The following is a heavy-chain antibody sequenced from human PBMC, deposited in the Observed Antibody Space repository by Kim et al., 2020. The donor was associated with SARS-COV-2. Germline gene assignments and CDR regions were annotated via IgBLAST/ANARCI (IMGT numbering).Heavy chain of an antibody. Sequence: ASVKVSCKASGYTFTSYGISWVRQAPGQGLEWMGWISAYNGNTNYAQKLQGRVTMTTDTSTSTAYMELRSLRSDDTAVYYCARDCGERWLQLNDAFDIWGQGTMVTVSS. J-gene: IGHJ3*02. CDR1: GYTFTSYG. V-gene: IGHV1-18*01. CDR3: ARDCGERWLQLNDAFDI. D-gene: IGHD5-12*01. CDR2: ISAYNGNT.